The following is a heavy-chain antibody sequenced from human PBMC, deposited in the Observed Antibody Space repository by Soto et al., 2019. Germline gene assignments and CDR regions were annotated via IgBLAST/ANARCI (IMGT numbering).Heavy chain of an antibody. CDR1: GFTFSSYW. Sequence: PGGSLRLSCAASGFTFSSYWMHWVRQGPGKGPVWVSRISTDGSSTNYADSVKGRFAISRDNAKSTVYLQMNSLRAEDTAVYYCARGLKGYYGSDYWGQGTLVTVSS. CDR2: ISTDGSST. D-gene: IGHD3-10*01. J-gene: IGHJ4*02. CDR3: ARGLKGYYGSDY. V-gene: IGHV3-74*01.